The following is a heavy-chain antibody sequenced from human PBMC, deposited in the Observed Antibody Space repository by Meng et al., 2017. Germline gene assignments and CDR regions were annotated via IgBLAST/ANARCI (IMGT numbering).Heavy chain of an antibody. V-gene: IGHV4-34*01. J-gene: IGHJ4*02. CDR3: ARVGSFLRDY. CDR2: INHSGST. D-gene: IGHD2/OR15-2a*01. CDR1: GGSFSGYY. Sequence: VQLQQWGAGLLKPSETLSLTRAAYGGSFSGYYWSWIRQPPGRGLEWIGEINHSGSTNYNPSLKSRVTISVDTSKNQFSLKLSSVTAADTAVYYCARVGSFLRDYWGQGTLVTVSS.